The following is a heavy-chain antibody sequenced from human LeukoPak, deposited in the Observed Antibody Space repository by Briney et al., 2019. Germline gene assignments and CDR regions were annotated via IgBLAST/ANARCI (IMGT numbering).Heavy chain of an antibody. CDR3: AKDRRLGRYSSSHYYYYMDV. D-gene: IGHD6-13*01. V-gene: IGHV3-9*01. J-gene: IGHJ6*03. Sequence: WIRQPPGKGLEWVSGISWNSGSIGYADSVKGRFTISRDNAKNSLYLQMNSLRAEDTALYYCAKDRRLGRYSSSHYYYYMDVWGKGTTVTISS. CDR2: ISWNSGSI.